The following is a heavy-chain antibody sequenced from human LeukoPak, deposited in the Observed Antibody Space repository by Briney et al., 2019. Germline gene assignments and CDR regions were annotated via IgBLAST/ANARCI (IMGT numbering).Heavy chain of an antibody. Sequence: ASVKVSCKASGYTFTDYYMHWVRQAPGQGLEWMGWINPNSGGTNYAQKFQGRVTMTRDTSISTAYMEMRRLRSDDTTVYYCARIYGSNGGAFDIWGQGTMVTVSS. V-gene: IGHV1-2*02. J-gene: IGHJ3*02. D-gene: IGHD4-23*01. CDR2: INPNSGGT. CDR3: ARIYGSNGGAFDI. CDR1: GYTFTDYY.